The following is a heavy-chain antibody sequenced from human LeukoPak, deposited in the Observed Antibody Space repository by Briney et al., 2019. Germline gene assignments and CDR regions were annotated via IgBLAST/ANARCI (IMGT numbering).Heavy chain of an antibody. D-gene: IGHD2-15*01. CDR1: GFTFSSYA. Sequence: GGSLRLSCAASGFTFSSYAMHWVRQAPGKGLEWVAVISYDGSNKYYADSAKGRFTISRDNSKNTLYLQMNSLRAEDTAVYYCARDPSLGYCSGGSCSSFDYWGQGTLVTVSS. CDR3: ARDPSLGYCSGGSCSSFDY. J-gene: IGHJ4*02. CDR2: ISYDGSNK. V-gene: IGHV3-30*04.